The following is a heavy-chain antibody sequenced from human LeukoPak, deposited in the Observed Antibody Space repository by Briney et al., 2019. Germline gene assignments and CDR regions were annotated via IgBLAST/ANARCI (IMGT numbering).Heavy chain of an antibody. V-gene: IGHV3-74*01. D-gene: IGHD3-10*02. J-gene: IGHJ6*02. CDR3: ARDLHYYVAMDV. CDR2: INHDGSTA. Sequence: GRSLRLSCAASGFTFSNTWMHWLRQAPGKGLMWVSHINHDGSTATYADSVKGRFAISRDNSKNTLFLQLHNLRVEDTALYYCARDLHYYVAMDVWGQGTTVTVSS. CDR1: GFTFSNTW.